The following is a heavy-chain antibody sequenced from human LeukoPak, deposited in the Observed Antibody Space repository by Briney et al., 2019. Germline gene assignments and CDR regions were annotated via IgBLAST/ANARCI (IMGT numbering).Heavy chain of an antibody. V-gene: IGHV3-23*01. CDR2: TSGSGGST. J-gene: IGHJ3*02. Sequence: GGSLRLSCTASGFTFSSHAMSWVRQAPGEGLEWVSGTSGSGGSTYYADSVKGRFTISRDNSKNTLYLQMTSLRAEDTAIYYCAKDIRYSGSYSAYDAFDIWGQGTMVTVSS. CDR3: AKDIRYSGSYSAYDAFDI. D-gene: IGHD1-26*01. CDR1: GFTFSSHA.